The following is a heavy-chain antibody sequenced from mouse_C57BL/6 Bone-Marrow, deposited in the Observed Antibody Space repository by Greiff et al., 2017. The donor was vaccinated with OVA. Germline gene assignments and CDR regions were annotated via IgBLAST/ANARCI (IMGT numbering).Heavy chain of an antibody. D-gene: IGHD2-3*01. J-gene: IGHJ3*01. CDR2: ILPGSGST. V-gene: IGHV1-9*01. CDR3: ARLGYDGLLPAWFAY. Sequence: VQLQQSGAELMKPGASVKLSCKATGYTFTGYWIEWVKQRPGHGLEWIGEILPGSGSTNYNEKFKGKATFTADTSSNTAYRQLSSLTTEDSAIYYCARLGYDGLLPAWFAYWGQGTLVTVSA. CDR1: GYTFTGYW.